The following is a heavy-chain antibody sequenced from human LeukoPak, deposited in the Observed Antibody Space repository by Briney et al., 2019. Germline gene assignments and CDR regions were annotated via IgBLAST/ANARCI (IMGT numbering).Heavy chain of an antibody. CDR2: INWNGGST. V-gene: IGHV3-20*04. CDR3: ARDGKWELPSYMDV. Sequence: GGSLRLSCAASGFTFDDYGMSWVRQAPGKGLEWVSGINWNGGSTVYADSVKGRFTISRDNAKNSLYLQMNSLRAEDTALYYCARDGKWELPSYMDVWGKGTTVTVSS. J-gene: IGHJ6*03. D-gene: IGHD1-26*01. CDR1: GFTFDDYG.